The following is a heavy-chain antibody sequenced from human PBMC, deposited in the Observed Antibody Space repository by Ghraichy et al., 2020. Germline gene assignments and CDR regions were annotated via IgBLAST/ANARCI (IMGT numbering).Heavy chain of an antibody. D-gene: IGHD2-2*01. V-gene: IGHV2-5*01. CDR1: GFSLSTSGVG. CDR2: IYWNDDK. Sequence: SGPTLVKPTQTLTLTCTFSGFSLSTSGVGVGWIRQPPGKALEWLALIYWNDDKRSSPSLKSRLTITKDTSNNQVVLTMTNMDPVDTATYYCAHLYLGYCSSTSCSPWFDPWGQGTLVTVSS. CDR3: AHLYLGYCSSTSCSPWFDP. J-gene: IGHJ5*02.